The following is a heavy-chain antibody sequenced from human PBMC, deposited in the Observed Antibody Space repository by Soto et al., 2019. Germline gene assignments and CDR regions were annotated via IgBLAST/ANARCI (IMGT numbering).Heavy chain of an antibody. V-gene: IGHV3-33*01. J-gene: IGHJ6*02. Sequence: QVQLVESGGGVVQPGRSLRLSCAASGFTFSSYGMHWVRQAPGKGLEWVAVIWYDGSNKYYADSVKGRFTISRDNSKNTLYLQMNSLRAEDTAVYYCARDYPYSSGRDLLVTAGMDVWGQGTTVTVSS. CDR2: IWYDGSNK. D-gene: IGHD6-19*01. CDR3: ARDYPYSSGRDLLVTAGMDV. CDR1: GFTFSSYG.